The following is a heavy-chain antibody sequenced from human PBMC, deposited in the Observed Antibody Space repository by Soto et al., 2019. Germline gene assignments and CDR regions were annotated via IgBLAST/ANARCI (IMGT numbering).Heavy chain of an antibody. CDR1: GFTFSSYA. Sequence: GGSLRLSCAASGFTFSSYAMSWVRQAPGKGLEWVSAISGSGGSTYYADSVKGRFTISRDNSKNTLYLQMNSLRAEDTAVYYCAKVGPESIAARPRALNAFDIWGQGTMVTVS. V-gene: IGHV3-23*01. CDR3: AKVGPESIAARPRALNAFDI. D-gene: IGHD6-6*01. J-gene: IGHJ3*02. CDR2: ISGSGGST.